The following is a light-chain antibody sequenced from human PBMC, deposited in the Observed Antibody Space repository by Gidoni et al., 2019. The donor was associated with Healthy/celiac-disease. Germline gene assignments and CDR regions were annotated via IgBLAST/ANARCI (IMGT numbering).Light chain of an antibody. J-gene: IGKJ1*01. V-gene: IGKV3-20*01. CDR1: QSGSSSY. Sequence: DIVLTQSPGTLSLSPGERATLSCRASQSGSSSYLAWYQQKPGQAPRLLIYGASSRANGIPDRFSGSGSGTDFTLTISRLEPEDFAVYYCQQYGSSPTWTFGQGTKVEIK. CDR3: QQYGSSPTWT. CDR2: GAS.